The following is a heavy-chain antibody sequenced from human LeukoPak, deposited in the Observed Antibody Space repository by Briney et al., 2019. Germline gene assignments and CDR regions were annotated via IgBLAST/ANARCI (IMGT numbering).Heavy chain of an antibody. CDR2: IYHSGST. Sequence: SETLSLTCTVSGYSISSGYYWGWIRQPPGKGLEWIGSIYHSGSTYYNPSLKSRVTISVDTSENQFSLKLSSVTAADMAVYYCARVPAYSSSSWDYWGQGTLVTVSS. D-gene: IGHD6-6*01. CDR1: GYSISSGYY. CDR3: ARVPAYSSSSWDY. V-gene: IGHV4-38-2*02. J-gene: IGHJ4*02.